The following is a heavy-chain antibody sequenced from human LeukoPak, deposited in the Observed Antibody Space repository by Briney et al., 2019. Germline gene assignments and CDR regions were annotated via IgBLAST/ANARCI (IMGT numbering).Heavy chain of an antibody. J-gene: IGHJ4*02. V-gene: IGHV3-21*01. D-gene: IGHD3-10*01. CDR1: GFTFSSYS. Sequence: GGSLRLSCAASGFTFSSYSMNWVRQAPGKGLEWVSSISSSSSYIYYADSVKGRFTISRDNAKNSLYLQMNSLRAEDTAAYYCARVGYFYYGSGSYPYLDYWGQGTLVTVSS. CDR3: ARVGYFYYGSGSYPYLDY. CDR2: ISSSSSYI.